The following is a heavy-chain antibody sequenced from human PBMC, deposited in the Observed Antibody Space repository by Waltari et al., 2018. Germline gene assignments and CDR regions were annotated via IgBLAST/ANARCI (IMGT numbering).Heavy chain of an antibody. CDR1: GYTFTGYY. J-gene: IGHJ5*02. D-gene: IGHD3-10*01. CDR2: INPNSGGT. Sequence: QVQLVQSGAEVKKPGASVKVSCTASGYTFTGYYMHWVRQAPGQGLEWMGWINPNSGGTNYAQKFQGRVTMTRDTSISTAYMELSRLRSDDTAVYYCARVTMVRGVIPNGFDPWGQGTLVTVSS. V-gene: IGHV1-2*02. CDR3: ARVTMVRGVIPNGFDP.